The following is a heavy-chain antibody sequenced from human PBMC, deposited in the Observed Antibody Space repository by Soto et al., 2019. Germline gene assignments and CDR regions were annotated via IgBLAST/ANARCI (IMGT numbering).Heavy chain of an antibody. CDR1: GGSISSSSYY. CDR2: IYYSGST. Sequence: SETLSLTCTVSGGSISSSSYYWGWIRQPPGKGLEWIGSIYYSGSTYYNPSLKSRVTISVDTSKNQFSLKLSSVTAADTAVYYCARLIVATIGARGYWGQGTLVTVSS. V-gene: IGHV4-39*01. J-gene: IGHJ4*02. CDR3: ARLIVATIGARGY. D-gene: IGHD5-12*01.